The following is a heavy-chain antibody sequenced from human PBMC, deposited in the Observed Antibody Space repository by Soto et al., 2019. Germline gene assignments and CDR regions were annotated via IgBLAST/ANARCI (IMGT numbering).Heavy chain of an antibody. J-gene: IGHJ4*02. CDR3: GGGHYFSDY. CDR2: ISNDGSNK. Sequence: QVRLVESGGGVVQPGRSLRLSCAASGFTFSSYGMHWVRQAPGKGLEWVALISNDGSNKYYVDSVKGRFTISRDNSKNTLYLQMNSLRAEDTAVYYCGGGHYFSDYWGQGTLITVSS. D-gene: IGHD3-16*01. V-gene: IGHV3-30*03. CDR1: GFTFSSYG.